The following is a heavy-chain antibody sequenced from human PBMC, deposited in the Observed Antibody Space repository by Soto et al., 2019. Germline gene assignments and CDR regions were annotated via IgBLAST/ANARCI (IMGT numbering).Heavy chain of an antibody. CDR3: ARDQDFWSGYYIDY. CDR2: INAGNGNT. CDR1: GYTFTSYA. J-gene: IGHJ4*02. Sequence: GASVKFSCRASGYTFTSYAMHWVRQAPGQRLEWMGWINAGNGNTKYSQKFQGRVTITRDTSASTAYMELSSLRSEDTAVYYCARDQDFWSGYYIDYWGQGTLVTVSS. V-gene: IGHV1-3*01. D-gene: IGHD3-3*01.